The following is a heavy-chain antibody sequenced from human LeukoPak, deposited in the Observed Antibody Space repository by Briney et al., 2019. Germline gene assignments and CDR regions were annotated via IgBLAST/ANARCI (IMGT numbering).Heavy chain of an antibody. D-gene: IGHD3-10*01. CDR3: VPDGSGSYYRSYFDY. Sequence: GGSLRLSCAASGFTFSSYSMNWVRQAPGKGLEWVSSISSSSIYIYYADSVKGRFTISRDNAKNSLYLQMNSLRAEDTAVYYCVPDGSGSYYRSYFDYWGQGTLVTVSS. CDR2: ISSSSIYI. J-gene: IGHJ4*02. CDR1: GFTFSSYS. V-gene: IGHV3-21*01.